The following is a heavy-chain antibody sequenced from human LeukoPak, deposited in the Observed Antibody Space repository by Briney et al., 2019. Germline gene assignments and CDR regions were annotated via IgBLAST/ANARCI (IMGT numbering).Heavy chain of an antibody. J-gene: IGHJ4*02. CDR1: GFTFRNYW. CDR3: AKDLGNIMGAPDY. D-gene: IGHD1-26*01. CDR2: ITPDEIT. Sequence: PGGSLRLSCAASGFTFRNYWMHWVRQAPGKGLVWVSRITPDEITTYADSVRGRFTISRDNAKNMLYLQMNSLRAEDTAVYYCAKDLGNIMGAPDYWGQGTLVTVSS. V-gene: IGHV3-74*01.